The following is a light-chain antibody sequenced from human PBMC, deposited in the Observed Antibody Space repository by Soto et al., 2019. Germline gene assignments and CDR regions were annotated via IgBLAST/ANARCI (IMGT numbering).Light chain of an antibody. CDR3: QQYDNWPPLT. CDR2: GAS. V-gene: IGKV3-15*01. Sequence: EIVMTQSPATLSVSPGERATLSCRASQSVSSNLAWYQQIPGQAPRLLIYGASTRATGIPDRYSGSGSGTEFTLTISSLQSEDFALYYCQQYDNWPPLTFGGGTKVEIQ. CDR1: QSVSSN. J-gene: IGKJ4*01.